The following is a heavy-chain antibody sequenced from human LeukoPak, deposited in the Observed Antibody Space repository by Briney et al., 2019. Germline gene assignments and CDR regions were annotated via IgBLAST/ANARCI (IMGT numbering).Heavy chain of an antibody. CDR3: AYSSGWYVSYYYGMDA. V-gene: IGHV1-8*01. D-gene: IGHD6-19*01. J-gene: IGHJ6*02. CDR2: MNPNSGNT. Sequence: ASVKVSCKASGYTFTSYDINWVRQATGQGLEWMGWMNPNSGNTGYAQKFQGRVTMTRNTSISTAYMELSSLRSEDTAVYYCAYSSGWYVSYYYGMDAWGQGTTVTVSS. CDR1: GYTFTSYD.